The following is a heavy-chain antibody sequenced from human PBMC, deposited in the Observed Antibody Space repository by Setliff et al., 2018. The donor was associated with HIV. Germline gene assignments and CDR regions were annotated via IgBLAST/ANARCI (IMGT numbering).Heavy chain of an antibody. J-gene: IGHJ4*02. CDR2: IYTSGRT. V-gene: IGHV4-61*02. D-gene: IGHD3-16*01. CDR3: ARQFWMLTTLYFDS. Sequence: SETLSLTCTVSGGSISSGSHYWSWIRQPAGKGLEWIGLIYTSGRTNYNPSLKSRVTISVDRSKNQFSLNLSSVTAADTALYYCARQFWMLTTLYFDSLGPGTLVTVSS. CDR1: GGSISSGSHY.